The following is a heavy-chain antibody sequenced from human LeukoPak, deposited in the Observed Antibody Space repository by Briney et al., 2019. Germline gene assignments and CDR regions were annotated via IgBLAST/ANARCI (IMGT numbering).Heavy chain of an antibody. CDR3: AKAPLCSGGSCSYFDH. CDR2: ISYGGSNK. J-gene: IGHJ4*02. D-gene: IGHD2-15*01. Sequence: PGGSLRLSCAASGFTFSRDGMHWVRQAPGKGLEGVAVISYGGSNKYYGDSVKGRFTISRDNSKSTLYLQMNSLRAEDTAVYYCAKAPLCSGGSCSYFDHWGQGTLVTVSS. V-gene: IGHV3-30*18. CDR1: GFTFSRDG.